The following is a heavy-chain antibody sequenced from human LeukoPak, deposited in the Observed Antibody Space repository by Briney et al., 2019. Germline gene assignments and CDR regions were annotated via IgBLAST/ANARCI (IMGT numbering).Heavy chain of an antibody. D-gene: IGHD1-26*01. V-gene: IGHV4-39*01. J-gene: IGHJ4*02. CDR3: ARRSDSGSDDGEDYFDY. CDR2: MYYDGSS. Sequence: SETLSLTCTVSGGSTNRGTFYWGWIRQPPGKGLEWIGSMYYDGSSYYNPSLKSRVTTSVDTSKNQFSLKLTSVTAADTAVYFCARRSDSGSDDGEDYFDYWGQGTLVTVSS. CDR1: GGSTNRGTFY.